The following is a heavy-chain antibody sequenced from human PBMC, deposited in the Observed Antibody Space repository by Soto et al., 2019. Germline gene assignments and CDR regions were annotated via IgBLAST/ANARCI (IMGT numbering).Heavy chain of an antibody. J-gene: IGHJ4*02. Sequence: PSETLSLTCTVSGGSLSSYYWTWIRQPPGKGLEWIGYVYYSGNTNYNPSLKSRVTISVDTSKNQFSLKLGSVTAADTAVYYCARHSGVSGTLSYYFDHWGQGTLVTVSS. CDR3: ARHSGVSGTLSYYFDH. CDR1: GGSLSSYY. D-gene: IGHD1-26*01. CDR2: VYYSGNT. V-gene: IGHV4-59*01.